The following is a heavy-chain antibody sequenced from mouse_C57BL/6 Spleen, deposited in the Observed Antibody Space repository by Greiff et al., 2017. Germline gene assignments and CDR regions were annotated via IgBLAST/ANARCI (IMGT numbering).Heavy chain of an antibody. CDR2: IYPGDGDT. CDR3: ARSSDGYYPFDY. Sequence: VKLQESGAELVKPGASVKISCKASGYAFSSYWMNWVKQRPGKGLEWIGQIYPGDGDTNYNGKFKGKATLTADKSSSTAYMQLSSLTSEDSAVYFCARSSDGYYPFDYWGQGTTLTVSS. J-gene: IGHJ2*01. D-gene: IGHD2-3*01. CDR1: GYAFSSYW. V-gene: IGHV1-80*01.